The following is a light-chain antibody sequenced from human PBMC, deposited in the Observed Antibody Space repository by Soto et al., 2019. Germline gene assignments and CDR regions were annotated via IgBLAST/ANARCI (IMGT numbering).Light chain of an antibody. V-gene: IGLV1-40*01. CDR2: VNI. CDR3: QSYDSSLRVL. Sequence: QSVLTQPPSVSGAPGQRVTISCSGGSSNIGAGYDVHWYQQLPQTAPKLLIYVNINRPSGVPDRFSASRSDSSASLAITGLQAEDEADYYCQSYDSSLRVLFGGGTKLTVL. CDR1: SSNIGAGYD. J-gene: IGLJ2*01.